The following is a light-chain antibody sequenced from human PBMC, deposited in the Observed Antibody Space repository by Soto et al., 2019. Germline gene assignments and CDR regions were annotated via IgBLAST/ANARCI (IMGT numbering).Light chain of an antibody. CDR1: QSISRN. CDR3: HQSYSTHRPT. CDR2: AAS. V-gene: IGKV1-39*01. J-gene: IGKJ4*01. Sequence: DIQMTQSPSSRSASVGDRVTITCRSSQSISRNLNWYQQKPVKAPTLLIYAASSLQSGVPSRFSGSGSWTDFTLIISSLQPDDFATYYCHQSYSTHRPTFGGGTKVEIK.